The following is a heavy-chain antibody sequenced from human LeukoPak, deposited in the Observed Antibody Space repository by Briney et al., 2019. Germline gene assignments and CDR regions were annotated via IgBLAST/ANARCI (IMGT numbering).Heavy chain of an antibody. CDR1: GYTFTSYD. CDR2: MNPNSGNT. D-gene: IGHD3-3*01. V-gene: IGHV1-8*01. J-gene: IGHJ6*02. Sequence: ASVKVSCKASGYTFTSYDINWVRQATGQGLEWMGWMNPNSGNTGYAQKFQGRVTMTRNTSISTAYMELSSLRSEDTAVYYCARAVVSRAYCDLWSGYYADYYYYYGMDVWGQGTTVTVSS. CDR3: ARAVVSRAYCDLWSGYYADYYYYYGMDV.